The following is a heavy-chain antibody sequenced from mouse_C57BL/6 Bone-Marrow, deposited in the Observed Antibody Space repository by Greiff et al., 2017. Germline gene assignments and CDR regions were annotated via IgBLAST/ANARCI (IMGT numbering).Heavy chain of an antibody. CDR3: ARTGWAY. CDR1: GYTFTDYY. D-gene: IGHD1-1*02. Sequence: VQLQQSGPELVKPGASVKISCKASGYTFTDYYMNWVKQSHGKSLEWIGDINPNNGGTSYNQKFKGKATLTVDKSSSTAYMELRSLTSEDSAVYYCARTGWAYWRQGTLVTVSA. CDR2: INPNNGGT. V-gene: IGHV1-26*01. J-gene: IGHJ3*01.